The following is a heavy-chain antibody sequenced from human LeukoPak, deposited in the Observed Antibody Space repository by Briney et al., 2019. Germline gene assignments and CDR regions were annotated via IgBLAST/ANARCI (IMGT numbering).Heavy chain of an antibody. CDR3: ARDLTDTATVPYYYYGMDV. CDR2: IYYSGST. Sequence: SETLSLTCTVSGGSISSYYWSWIRQPPGKGLEWIGYIYYSGSTNYNPSLKSRVTISVDTSKNQFSLKLSSVTAADTAVYYCARDLTDTATVPYYYYGMDVWGQGTTVTVSS. V-gene: IGHV4-59*01. D-gene: IGHD5-18*01. J-gene: IGHJ6*02. CDR1: GGSISSYY.